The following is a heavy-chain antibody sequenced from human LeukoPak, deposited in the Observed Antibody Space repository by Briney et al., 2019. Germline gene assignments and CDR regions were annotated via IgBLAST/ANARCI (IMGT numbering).Heavy chain of an antibody. J-gene: IGHJ4*02. Sequence: GASVKVSCKASGYTFTSYGISGVRQAPGQGLEWMGWISAYNGNTNYAQKLQGRVTMTTDTSTSTAYMELRSLTSDDTAVYYCARGQWFGEGSFYYFDLWGQGTLVTVSS. V-gene: IGHV1-18*01. CDR3: ARGQWFGEGSFYYFDL. CDR1: GYTFTSYG. CDR2: ISAYNGNT. D-gene: IGHD3-10*01.